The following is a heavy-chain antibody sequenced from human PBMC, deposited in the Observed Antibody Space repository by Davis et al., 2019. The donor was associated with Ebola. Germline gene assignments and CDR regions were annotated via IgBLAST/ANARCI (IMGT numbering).Heavy chain of an antibody. D-gene: IGHD6-19*01. V-gene: IGHV3-21*01. CDR2: ISSSSSYI. Sequence: LSLTCAASGFTFSSYSMNWVRQAPGKGLEWVSSISSSSSYIYYADSVKGRFTISRDNSKNTLYLQMNSLRAEDTAVYYCAAVAGFFDAFDIWGQGTMVTVSS. CDR1: GFTFSSYS. CDR3: AAVAGFFDAFDI. J-gene: IGHJ3*02.